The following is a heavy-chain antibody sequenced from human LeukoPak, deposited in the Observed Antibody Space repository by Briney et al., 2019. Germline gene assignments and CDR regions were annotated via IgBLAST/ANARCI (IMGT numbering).Heavy chain of an antibody. V-gene: IGHV1-69*13. Sequence: ASVKVSCKASGGTFSSYAISWVRQAPGQGLEWMGGIIPIFGTANYAQKFQGRATITADESTSTAYMELSSLRSEDTAVYYCARRITGPEALAFDIWGQGTMVTVSS. CDR2: IIPIFGTA. D-gene: IGHD1-20*01. CDR1: GGTFSSYA. J-gene: IGHJ3*02. CDR3: ARRITGPEALAFDI.